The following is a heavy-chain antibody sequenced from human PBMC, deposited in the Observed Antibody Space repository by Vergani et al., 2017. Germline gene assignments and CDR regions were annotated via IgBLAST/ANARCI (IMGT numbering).Heavy chain of an antibody. CDR2: IYYDGSKK. Sequence: QVQLVESGGGVVQPGRSLRLSCTSSGFTFSTYAMHWVRQAPGKGLEWVAIIYYDGSKKYYADSVKGRFTISRDNSRNTLDLLMSRLSAEDTAIYYCVREGSYCGSTTCRNPSYVYYYHMDVWGEGTTVTVSS. CDR3: VREGSYCGSTTCRNPSYVYYYHMDV. J-gene: IGHJ6*03. CDR1: GFTFSTYA. D-gene: IGHD2-21*01. V-gene: IGHV3-33*01.